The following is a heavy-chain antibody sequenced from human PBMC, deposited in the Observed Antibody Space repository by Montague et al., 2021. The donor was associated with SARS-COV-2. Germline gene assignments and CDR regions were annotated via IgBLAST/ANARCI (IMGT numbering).Heavy chain of an antibody. CDR3: ARHANGDWYYFDY. CDR2: IYHYGSA. Sequence: SETLSLTCSVSGGSISSSYWSWIRQPPRKGLEWIGYIYHYGSANYNPSLRSRVTISVDTSTNQFSLKLSSVTAVATAVYYCARHANGDWYYFDYWGQGTLVTVSS. J-gene: IGHJ4*02. V-gene: IGHV4-59*08. D-gene: IGHD2-21*01. CDR1: GGSISSSY.